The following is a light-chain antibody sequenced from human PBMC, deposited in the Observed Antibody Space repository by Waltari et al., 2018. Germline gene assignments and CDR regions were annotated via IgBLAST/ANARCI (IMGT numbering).Light chain of an antibody. V-gene: IGKV3-15*01. J-gene: IGKJ4*01. CDR2: GAS. Sequence: EIVMTQSPATLSVFPGERATLSCRASQSVRSNLAWYQQRPGQAPRLLIYGASTRATGIPARFSASGSGTDFTLTISSLQSEDFAVYYCQHYNSRPLTFGGGTKVEMK. CDR3: QHYNSRPLT. CDR1: QSVRSN.